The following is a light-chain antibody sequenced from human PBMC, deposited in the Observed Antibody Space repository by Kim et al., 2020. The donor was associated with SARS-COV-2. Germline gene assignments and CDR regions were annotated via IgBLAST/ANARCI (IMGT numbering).Light chain of an antibody. J-gene: IGKJ4*01. CDR1: QSLLHSNGYNY. CDR3: MQALQTRLT. CDR2: LGS. V-gene: IGKV2-28*01. Sequence: PASISCRSSQSLLHSNGYNYLDWYLQKPGQSPQLLIYLGSNRASGVPDRFSGSGSGTAFTLKISRVEAEDVGVYYCMQALQTRLTFGGGTKVDIK.